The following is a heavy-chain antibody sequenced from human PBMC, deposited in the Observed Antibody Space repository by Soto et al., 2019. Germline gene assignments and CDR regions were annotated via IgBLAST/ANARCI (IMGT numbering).Heavy chain of an antibody. CDR3: AVIPGRGGAAAGNNWFDP. J-gene: IGHJ5*02. CDR1: GGSFSGYY. CDR2: INHSGST. Sequence: QVQLQQWGAGLLKPSETLSLTCAVYGGSFSGYYWSWIRQPPGKGLEWIGEINHSGSTNYNPSLKSRVTISVDTSKNQFSLKLSSVTAADTAVYYCAVIPGRGGAAAGNNWFDPWGQGTMVTVS. D-gene: IGHD6-13*01. V-gene: IGHV4-34*01.